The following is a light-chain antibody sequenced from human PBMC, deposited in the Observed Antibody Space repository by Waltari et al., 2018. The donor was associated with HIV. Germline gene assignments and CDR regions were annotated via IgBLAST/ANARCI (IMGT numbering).Light chain of an antibody. Sequence: QSALTQPPSASGSPGQPVTIACTGTSSDVGGYNYVSWYQQYPGKAPKLMIYEVTKRPSGAPDRFSGSKSGNTASLTVSGLQAEDEADYYCSSYAGSNNYVVFGGGTRLTVL. CDR3: SSYAGSNNYVV. CDR1: SSDVGGYNY. V-gene: IGLV2-8*01. CDR2: EVT. J-gene: IGLJ2*01.